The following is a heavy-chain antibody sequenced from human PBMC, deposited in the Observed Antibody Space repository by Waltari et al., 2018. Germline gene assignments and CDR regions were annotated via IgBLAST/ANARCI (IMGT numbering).Heavy chain of an antibody. CDR2: MNPDSGTT. CDR1: GSNFIDYD. J-gene: IGHJ4*02. V-gene: IGHV1-8*01. Sequence: QVQLVQSGAEVKKPGASVRVSCQTSGSNFIDYDIIWVRQAPGQGLEWMGWMNPDSGTTGSAQKFQGRVTMTRNKSARTAYMQLSSLGSEDTAVYYCARQKNSFDYWGQGTLVTVSS. CDR3: ARQKNSFDY.